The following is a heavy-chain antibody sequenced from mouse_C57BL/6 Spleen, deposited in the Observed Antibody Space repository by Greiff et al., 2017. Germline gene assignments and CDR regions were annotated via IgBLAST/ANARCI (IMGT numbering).Heavy chain of an antibody. Sequence: VQLQQPGAELVRPGSSVKLSCKASGYTFTSYWMHWVKQRPIQGLEWIGNIDPSDSATHYNQKFKDKATLTVDKSSSTAYMQLSSLTSEDSAVYYCAREGGYYYGDYYAMDYWGQGTSVTVSS. J-gene: IGHJ4*01. CDR3: AREGGYYYGDYYAMDY. D-gene: IGHD1-1*01. CDR2: IDPSDSAT. CDR1: GYTFTSYW. V-gene: IGHV1-52*01.